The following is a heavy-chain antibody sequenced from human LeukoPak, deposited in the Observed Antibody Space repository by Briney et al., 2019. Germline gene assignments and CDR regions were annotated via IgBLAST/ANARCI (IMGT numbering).Heavy chain of an antibody. J-gene: IGHJ4*02. CDR3: AREREVTTNWVAIKTAFDY. CDR2: IYYSGST. V-gene: IGHV4-39*02. Sequence: SETLSLTCTVSGGSISSSSYYWGWIRQPPGKGLEWIGSIYYSGSTYYNPSLKSRVTISVDTSKNQFSLKLSSVTAADTAVYYCAREREVTTNWVAIKTAFDYWGQGTLVTVSS. CDR1: GGSISSSSYY. D-gene: IGHD4-17*01.